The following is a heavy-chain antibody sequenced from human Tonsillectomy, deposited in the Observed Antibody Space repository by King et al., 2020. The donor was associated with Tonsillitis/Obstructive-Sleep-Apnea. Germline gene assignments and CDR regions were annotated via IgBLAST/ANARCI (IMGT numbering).Heavy chain of an antibody. Sequence: QLQESGPGLVKPSETLSLTCTVSGGSISSYYWTWIRQPAGKGLEWIGRIYTSGSTNYNTSLKSRVTMSVDTSKTQFSLKMSSVTAADTAVYYCARDLVRGVTSVNFDLWGRGTLVTVSS. CDR3: ARDLVRGVTSVNFDL. J-gene: IGHJ2*01. V-gene: IGHV4-4*07. CDR1: GGSISSYY. CDR2: IYTSGST. D-gene: IGHD3-10*01.